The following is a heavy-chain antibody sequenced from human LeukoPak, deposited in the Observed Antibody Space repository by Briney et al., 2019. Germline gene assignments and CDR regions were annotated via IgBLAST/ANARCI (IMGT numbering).Heavy chain of an antibody. CDR2: IYYSGST. D-gene: IGHD7-27*01. Sequence: PSDTLSLTCAVSGYSISSSNWWGWIRPPPGKGLEWIGYIYYSGSTYYNPSLKSRATMSVDTSKNQFSLKLSSVTAVDTAVYYCARRAGEHAFDIWGQGTMVTVSS. J-gene: IGHJ3*02. V-gene: IGHV4-28*01. CDR1: GYSISSSNW. CDR3: ARRAGEHAFDI.